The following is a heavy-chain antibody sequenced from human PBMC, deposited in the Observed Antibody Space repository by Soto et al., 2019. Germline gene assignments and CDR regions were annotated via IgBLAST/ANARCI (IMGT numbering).Heavy chain of an antibody. CDR2: IYDSGST. J-gene: IGHJ3*02. V-gene: IGHV4-59*01. CDR1: GDSISSYY. CDR3: ARTEYYYDSSGPFPGYAFDI. D-gene: IGHD3-22*01. Sequence: SETLSLTCTVSGDSISSYYWTWIRQPPGMGLEWIGYIYDSGSTNYNPSLKSQVTISLDTSKNQFSLKLSSVTAADTAVYYCARTEYYYDSSGPFPGYAFDIWGQGTMVTVSS.